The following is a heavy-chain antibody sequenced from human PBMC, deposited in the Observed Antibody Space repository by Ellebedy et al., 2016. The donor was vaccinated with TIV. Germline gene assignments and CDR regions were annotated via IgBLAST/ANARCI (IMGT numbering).Heavy chain of an antibody. CDR3: AKPARTDATDF. V-gene: IGHV3-23*01. Sequence: GGSLRLSXAASGFSFSDYAMRWVRQAPGKGLEWVSSISGSGGSTYYADSVKGRFTISRDNSKNTLYLQMNGLRAEDTAIYYCAKPARTDATDFWGQGTLVTVSS. CDR1: GFSFSDYA. J-gene: IGHJ4*02. CDR2: ISGSGGST. D-gene: IGHD4-17*01.